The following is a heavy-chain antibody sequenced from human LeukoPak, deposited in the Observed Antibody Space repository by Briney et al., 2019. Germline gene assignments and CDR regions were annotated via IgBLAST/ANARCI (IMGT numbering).Heavy chain of an antibody. CDR3: AIIYYYDSSGYHYSIFDY. V-gene: IGHV5-51*01. Sequence: GESLQISCKGSGYSFTSYWIGWVRQMPGKGLEWMGIIYPGDSDTRYSPSFQGQVTISADKSISTAYLQWSSLKASDTAMYYCAIIYYYDSSGYHYSIFDYWGQGTLVTVSS. D-gene: IGHD3-22*01. CDR2: IYPGDSDT. J-gene: IGHJ4*02. CDR1: GYSFTSYW.